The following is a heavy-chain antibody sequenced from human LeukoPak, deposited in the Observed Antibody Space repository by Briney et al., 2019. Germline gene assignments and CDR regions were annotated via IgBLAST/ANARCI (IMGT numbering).Heavy chain of an antibody. CDR3: ARVGATVLFGVQY. Sequence: PGESLRLSCAASGFTFSSYSMNWVRQAPGKGLEWVSSISSSSSYIYYADSVKGRFTISRDNAKNSLYLQMNSLRAEDTAVYYCARVGATVLFGVQYWGQGTLVTVSS. V-gene: IGHV3-21*01. CDR1: GFTFSSYS. CDR2: ISSSSSYI. J-gene: IGHJ4*02. D-gene: IGHD1-26*01.